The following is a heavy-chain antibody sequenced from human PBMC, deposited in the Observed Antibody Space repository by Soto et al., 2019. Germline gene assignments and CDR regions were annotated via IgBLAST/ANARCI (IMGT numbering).Heavy chain of an antibody. CDR2: ISYDGSNK. V-gene: IGHV3-30-3*01. D-gene: IGHD3-3*01. CDR1: GFTFSSYA. CDR3: AREKYYDFWSFSSTYYYYYGMDV. J-gene: IGHJ6*02. Sequence: GGSLRLSCAASGFTFSSYAMHWVRQAPGKXLEWVAVISYDGSNKYYADSVKGRFTISRDNSKNTLYLQMNSLRAEDTAVYYCAREKYYDFWSFSSTYYYYYGMDVWGQGSTVTVSS.